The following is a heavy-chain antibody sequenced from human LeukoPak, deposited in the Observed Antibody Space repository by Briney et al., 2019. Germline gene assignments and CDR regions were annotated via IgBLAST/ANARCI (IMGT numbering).Heavy chain of an antibody. CDR1: GYTFTGYY. Sequence: ASVEVSCKASGYTFTGYYMHWVRQAPGQGLQWMGWINPNSGDTHFPQKFQGRVTMTTDTSITTAYMELSRLRSDDTAVYYCARGGNYGSGTYTAFDYWGQGALVTVPS. J-gene: IGHJ4*02. V-gene: IGHV1-2*02. CDR3: ARGGNYGSGTYTAFDY. D-gene: IGHD3-10*01. CDR2: INPNSGDT.